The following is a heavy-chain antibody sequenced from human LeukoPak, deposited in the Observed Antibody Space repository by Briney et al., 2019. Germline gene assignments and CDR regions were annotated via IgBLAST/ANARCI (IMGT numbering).Heavy chain of an antibody. J-gene: IGHJ5*02. CDR1: GGSISSYY. CDR2: IYYSGST. Sequence: PSETLSLTCTVSGGSISSYYWSWIRQPPGKGLEWIGYIYYSGSTNYNPSLKSRVTISVDTSKNQFSLKLSSVTAADTAVYYCARVFVKHNWFDPWGQGTLVTVSS. D-gene: IGHD3-3*01. CDR3: ARVFVKHNWFDP. V-gene: IGHV4-59*01.